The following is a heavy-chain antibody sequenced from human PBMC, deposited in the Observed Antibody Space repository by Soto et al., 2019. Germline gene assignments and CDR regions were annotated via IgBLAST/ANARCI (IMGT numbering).Heavy chain of an antibody. V-gene: IGHV4-61*01. D-gene: IGHD5-12*01. CDR3: ASSAVVATIEF. J-gene: IGHJ4*02. CDR1: GGSVSSGSYY. Sequence: SETLSLTCTVSGGSVSSGSYYWSWIRQPPGKGLEWIGYIYYSGSTNYNPSLKSRVTISVDTSKNQFSLKLSSVTAADTAVYYCASSAVVATIEFWGQGTLVTVSS. CDR2: IYYSGST.